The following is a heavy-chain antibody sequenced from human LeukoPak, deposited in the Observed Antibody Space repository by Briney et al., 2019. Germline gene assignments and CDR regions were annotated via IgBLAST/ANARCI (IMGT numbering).Heavy chain of an antibody. V-gene: IGHV4-34*01. CDR3: ASRLRILDY. Sequence: KTSETLSLTCAVYGGSFSGYYWSWIRQPPGKGLEWIGEINHSGSTNHNPSLKSRVTISVDTSKNQFSLKLSSVTAADTAVYYCASRLRILDYWGQGTLSPSPQ. J-gene: IGHJ4*02. CDR1: GGSFSGYY. CDR2: INHSGST. D-gene: IGHD5-12*01.